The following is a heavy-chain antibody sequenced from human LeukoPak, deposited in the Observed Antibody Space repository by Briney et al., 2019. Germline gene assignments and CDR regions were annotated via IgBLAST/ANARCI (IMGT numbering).Heavy chain of an antibody. Sequence: GGSLRLSCAASGFTFSSYSMNWVRQAPGKGLEWVSYISSSSSTIYYADSVKGRFTISRDNAKNSLYLQMNSLRAEDTAVYYCARGGMYRRNYMDVWGKGTTVTVSS. J-gene: IGHJ6*03. D-gene: IGHD1-14*01. CDR2: ISSSSSTI. V-gene: IGHV3-48*01. CDR3: ARGGMYRRNYMDV. CDR1: GFTFSSYS.